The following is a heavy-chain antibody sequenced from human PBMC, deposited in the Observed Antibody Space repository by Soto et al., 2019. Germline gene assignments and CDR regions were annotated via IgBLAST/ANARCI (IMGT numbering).Heavy chain of an antibody. D-gene: IGHD6-6*01. Sequence: ASVKVSCKASGYTFTDYYLHWVRQAPGQGLECMGWINPNNGDTNYAQKFQGRVTMTRDTSISTAYVEVSRLRSDDTAVYYCARSVSFITPRPDYWGQGTLVTVSS. CDR2: INPNNGDT. V-gene: IGHV1-2*02. J-gene: IGHJ4*02. CDR3: ARSVSFITPRPDY. CDR1: GYTFTDYY.